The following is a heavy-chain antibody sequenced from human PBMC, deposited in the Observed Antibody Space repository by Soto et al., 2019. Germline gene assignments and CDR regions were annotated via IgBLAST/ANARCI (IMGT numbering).Heavy chain of an antibody. D-gene: IGHD5-18*01. CDR1: GSSVSSGSYY. Sequence: SETLSLTCTVSGSSVSSGSYYWSWIRQPPGKGLEWIGYIYYSGSTNYNPSLKSRVTISVDTSKNQFSLKLSSVTAADTAVYYCARGRYSYGDNWFDPWGQGTLVTVSS. CDR2: IYYSGST. CDR3: ARGRYSYGDNWFDP. J-gene: IGHJ5*02. V-gene: IGHV4-61*01.